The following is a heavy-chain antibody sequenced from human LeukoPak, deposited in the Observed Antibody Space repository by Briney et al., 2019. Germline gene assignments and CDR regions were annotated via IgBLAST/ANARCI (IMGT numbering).Heavy chain of an antibody. J-gene: IGHJ4*02. V-gene: IGHV4-59*01. Sequence: SETLSLTCTVSGGSINSYYWSRIRQPPGKGLEWIGYIYYSGSTNYNPSLKSRVTISVDTSKNQFSLRLSSVTAADTAVYYCARVTGYMTEDYFDYWGQGTPITVSS. CDR2: IYYSGST. CDR3: ARVTGYMTEDYFDY. D-gene: IGHD6-13*01. CDR1: GGSINSYY.